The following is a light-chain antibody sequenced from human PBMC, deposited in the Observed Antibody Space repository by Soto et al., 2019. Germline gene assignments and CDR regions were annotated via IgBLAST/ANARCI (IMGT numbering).Light chain of an antibody. V-gene: IGLV2-14*01. CDR2: EVS. Sequence: QSALTQPASVSGSPGQSITISCTGTSSDVGGYNYVSWYQQHPGKAPKLMIYEVSNRPSGVSNRFSGSKSGNTASLTISGLQAEVQDDYYCSSYTSGSTWVFGGGTKLTVL. CDR1: SSDVGGYNY. CDR3: SSYTSGSTWV. J-gene: IGLJ3*02.